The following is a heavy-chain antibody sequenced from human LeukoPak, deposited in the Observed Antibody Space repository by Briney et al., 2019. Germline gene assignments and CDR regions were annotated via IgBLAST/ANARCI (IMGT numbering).Heavy chain of an antibody. CDR3: AKDIRPYYYGSGSYYKAGDAFDI. CDR1: GFTFDDYA. CDR2: ISWNSGSI. Sequence: GGSLRLSCAASGFTFDDYAIHWVRQAPGKGLEWVSGISWNSGSIGYADSVKGRFTISRDNAKNSLYLQMNSLRAEDMALYYCAKDIRPYYYGSGSYYKAGDAFDIWGQGTMVTVSS. V-gene: IGHV3-9*03. J-gene: IGHJ3*02. D-gene: IGHD3-10*01.